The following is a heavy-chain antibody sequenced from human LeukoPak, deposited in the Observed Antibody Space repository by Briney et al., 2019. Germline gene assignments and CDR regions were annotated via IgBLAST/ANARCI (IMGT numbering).Heavy chain of an antibody. CDR3: ASSTRGGEFGELVFREYYFEC. D-gene: IGHD3-10*01. J-gene: IGHJ4*02. Sequence: GGSLRLSCAASGFTVSNNYVSWVRQAPGKGLEWVSIIYSGGSPYYADSLKGRFTISRDSSKNTVYLEMSSLRVEDTAVYYCASSTRGGEFGELVFREYYFECWGQGTLVTVSS. CDR2: IYSGGSP. CDR1: GFTVSNNY. V-gene: IGHV3-66*01.